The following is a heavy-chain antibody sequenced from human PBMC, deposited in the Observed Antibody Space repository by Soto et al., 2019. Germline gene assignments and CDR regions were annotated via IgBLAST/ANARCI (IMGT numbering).Heavy chain of an antibody. Sequence: GGSLRLSCAASGFTFSNAWMSWVRQAPGKGLEWVGRIKSKTDGGTTDYAAPVKGRFTISRDDSKNTLYLQMNSLKTEDTAVYYCTTVAPPRRTGTTDQYYFDYWGQGTLVTVSS. CDR3: TTVAPPRRTGTTDQYYFDY. CDR1: GFTFSNAW. J-gene: IGHJ4*02. CDR2: IKSKTDGGTT. D-gene: IGHD1-1*01. V-gene: IGHV3-15*01.